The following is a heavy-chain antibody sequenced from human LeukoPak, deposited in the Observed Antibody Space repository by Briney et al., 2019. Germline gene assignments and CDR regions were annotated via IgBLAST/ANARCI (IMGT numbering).Heavy chain of an antibody. CDR2: ISAYNGNT. V-gene: IGHV1-18*01. D-gene: IGHD3-9*01. J-gene: IGHJ3*02. CDR1: GYTFTSYG. CDR3: ARTAPELRYFDWIMGGAFDI. Sequence: ASVKVSCKASGYTFTSYGISWVRQAPGQGLEWMEWISAYNGNTNYAQKLQGRVTMTTDTSTSTACMELRSLRSDDTAVYYCARTAPELRYFDWIMGGAFDIWGQGTMVTVSS.